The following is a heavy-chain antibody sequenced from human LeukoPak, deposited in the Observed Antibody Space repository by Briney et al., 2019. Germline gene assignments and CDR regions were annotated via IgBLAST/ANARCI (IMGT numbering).Heavy chain of an antibody. Sequence: GGSLRLSCAASGFTFSSYDMHWVRQATGKGLEWVSAIGTAGDTYYPGSVKGRFTISRENAKNSLYLQMNSLRAEDTAVYYCARAGYCSSTSCYHGDGMDVWGQGTTVTVSS. CDR1: GFTFSSYD. V-gene: IGHV3-13*01. J-gene: IGHJ6*02. D-gene: IGHD2-2*01. CDR3: ARAGYCSSTSCYHGDGMDV. CDR2: IGTAGDT.